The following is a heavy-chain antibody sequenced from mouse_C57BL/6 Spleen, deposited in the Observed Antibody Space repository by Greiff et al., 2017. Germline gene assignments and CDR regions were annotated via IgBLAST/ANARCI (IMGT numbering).Heavy chain of an antibody. CDR2: ISSGSSTI. Sequence: EVKLMESGGGLVKPGGSLKLSCAASVFTFSDYGMHWVRQAPEKGLEWVAYISSGSSTIYYADTVKGRFTISRDNAKNTLFLQMTSLRSEDTAMYYCARGHYYGSLWYFDVWGTGTTVTVSS. J-gene: IGHJ1*03. CDR3: ARGHYYGSLWYFDV. CDR1: VFTFSDYG. D-gene: IGHD1-1*01. V-gene: IGHV5-17*01.